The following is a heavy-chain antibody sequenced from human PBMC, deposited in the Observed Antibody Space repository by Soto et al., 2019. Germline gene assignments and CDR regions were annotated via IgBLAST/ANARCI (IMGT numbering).Heavy chain of an antibody. D-gene: IGHD2-21*01. CDR3: ASARHIGP. Sequence: GGSLRLSCASSGFTFGNYWMSWVRQAPGKGPEWVANIKQDGSERNYVDSVKGRFTISRDNAENSLYLQMNSLRVEDTGVYYCASARHIGPWGQGTLVTVSS. CDR1: GFTFGNYW. CDR2: IKQDGSER. V-gene: IGHV3-7*01. J-gene: IGHJ5*02.